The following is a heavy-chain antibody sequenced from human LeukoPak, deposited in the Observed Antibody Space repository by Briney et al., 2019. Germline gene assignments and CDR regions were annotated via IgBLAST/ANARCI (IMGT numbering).Heavy chain of an antibody. Sequence: GGSLRLSCAASGFTFSSYEMNWVRQAPGKGLEWVSYISSSGSTIYYADSVKGRFTIFRDNSKNTMYLQMNSLRAEDTAVYYCAKGSMGRGPDYWGQGTLVTVSS. D-gene: IGHD3-10*01. CDR2: ISSSGSTI. V-gene: IGHV3-48*03. CDR1: GFTFSSYE. CDR3: AKGSMGRGPDY. J-gene: IGHJ4*02.